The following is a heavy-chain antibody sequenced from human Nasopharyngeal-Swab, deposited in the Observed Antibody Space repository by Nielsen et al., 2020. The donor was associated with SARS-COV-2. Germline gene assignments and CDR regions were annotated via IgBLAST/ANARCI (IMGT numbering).Heavy chain of an antibody. V-gene: IGHV3-48*03. CDR2: ISSSGSIT. CDR1: GFTFSSYE. J-gene: IGHJ4*02. Sequence: GGSLRLSCAASGFTFSSYEMNWVRQAPGKGPEWLSYISSSGSITYYADSVKGRLTISRDNAKNSVFLQMDSLRAEDTAVYYCARRYSSSSGALPDYWGQGTLVTVSS. CDR3: ARRYSSSSGALPDY. D-gene: IGHD6-6*01.